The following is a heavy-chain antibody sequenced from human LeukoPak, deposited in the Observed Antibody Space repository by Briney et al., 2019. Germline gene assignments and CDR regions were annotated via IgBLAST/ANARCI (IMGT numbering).Heavy chain of an antibody. CDR2: IYHSGST. V-gene: IGHV4-30-2*01. Sequence: PSETLSLTCTVSGGSISSGGYYWSWIRQPPGKGLEWIGYIYHSGSTYYNPSLKSRVTISVDRSKNQFSLKLSSVTAADTAVYYCATIGYCSSTGCLGDPKNWFDPWGQGTLVTVSS. D-gene: IGHD2-2*01. J-gene: IGHJ5*02. CDR3: ATIGYCSSTGCLGDPKNWFDP. CDR1: GGSISSGGYY.